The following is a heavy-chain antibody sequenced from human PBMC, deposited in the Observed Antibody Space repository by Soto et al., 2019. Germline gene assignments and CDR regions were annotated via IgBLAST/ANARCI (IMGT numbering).Heavy chain of an antibody. J-gene: IGHJ4*02. CDR3: ASSHGSGWQRLDY. CDR2: IYYSGST. Sequence: SETLSLTCTVSGGSISSYYWSWIRQPPGKGLDWIGYIYYSGSTNYNPSLKSRVTISVDTSKNQFSLKLSSVTAADTAVYYCASSHGSGWQRLDYWGQGTLVTVSS. V-gene: IGHV4-59*08. CDR1: GGSISSYY. D-gene: IGHD6-19*01.